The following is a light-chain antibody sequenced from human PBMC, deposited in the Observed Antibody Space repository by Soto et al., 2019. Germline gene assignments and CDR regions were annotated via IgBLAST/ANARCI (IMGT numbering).Light chain of an antibody. V-gene: IGKV1-16*01. CDR2: RAS. J-gene: IGKJ4*01. CDR3: QQYDDYPLT. Sequence: DIQMTQSPSSLSASVGDRVTITCWTSQTISTYLNWYQHKPGKARKPLIYRASNLQSGVPSRFVGSGSGTAFTLTINNLQPEDFATYFCQQYDDYPLTFGGGTKVDI. CDR1: QTISTY.